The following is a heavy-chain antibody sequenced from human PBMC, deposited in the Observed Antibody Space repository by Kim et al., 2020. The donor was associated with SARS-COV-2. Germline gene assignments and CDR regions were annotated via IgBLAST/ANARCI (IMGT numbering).Heavy chain of an antibody. CDR1: GYSFSSYW. D-gene: IGHD6-19*01. Sequence: GESLKISCKASGYSFSSYWIGWVRQMPGKGLEWMAIIYPGDSDTRYIPSFQGQVTISADKSINTAYLQWSSLKASDTAMYYCARRDSSAWYYFDYWAQGTLVTVSA. CDR2: IYPGDSDT. CDR3: ARRDSSAWYYFDY. J-gene: IGHJ4*02. V-gene: IGHV5-51*01.